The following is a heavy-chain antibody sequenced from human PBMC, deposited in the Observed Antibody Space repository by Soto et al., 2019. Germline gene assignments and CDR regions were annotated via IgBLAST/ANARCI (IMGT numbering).Heavy chain of an antibody. D-gene: IGHD2-21*02. Sequence: EVQLVESGGDLVQPGRSLRLSCAASGFLFDDYAMHWVRQPPGKGLEWVSGISWNSGSMGYADSVKGRFTVSRDNAKKSLYLQMNSLRPEDTALYYCAKDSSSSLLYFDSWGQGTRVSVSS. J-gene: IGHJ4*02. CDR1: GFLFDDYA. CDR2: ISWNSGSM. V-gene: IGHV3-9*01. CDR3: AKDSSSSLLYFDS.